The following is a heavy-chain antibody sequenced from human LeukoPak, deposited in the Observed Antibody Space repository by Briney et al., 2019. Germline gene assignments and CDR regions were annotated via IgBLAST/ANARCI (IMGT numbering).Heavy chain of an antibody. CDR2: ISSRSSYT. Sequence: GGSLRLSCAASGFTFSDYYMSWIRQAPGKGLEWVSYISSRSSYTNYAESVKGRFTISRDNAKNSLYLQMNSLRAEDTAVYYCARDDFWSGYYRGYFDYWGQGTLVTASS. J-gene: IGHJ4*02. V-gene: IGHV3-11*06. CDR3: ARDDFWSGYYRGYFDY. D-gene: IGHD3-3*01. CDR1: GFTFSDYY.